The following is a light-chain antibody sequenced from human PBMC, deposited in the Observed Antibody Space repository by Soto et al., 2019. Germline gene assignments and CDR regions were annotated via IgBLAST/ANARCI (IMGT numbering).Light chain of an antibody. V-gene: IGKV3-20*01. CDR1: QSVSSSY. CDR2: GAS. Sequence: EIVLTQSPGTLSWSPGERATLSCRASQSVSSSYLAWYQQKPGQAPRLLIHGASSRATGVPDRITGSGSGTDFTLSISRLEPEDFAVYYCQQYGGSTRTFGQGTKVDIK. CDR3: QQYGGSTRT. J-gene: IGKJ1*01.